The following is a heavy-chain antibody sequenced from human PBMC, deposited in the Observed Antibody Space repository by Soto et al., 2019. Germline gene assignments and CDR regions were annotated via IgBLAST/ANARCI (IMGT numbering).Heavy chain of an antibody. J-gene: IGHJ6*02. CDR2: ISWKSSSI. Sequence: EVQLVESGGGLVQPGKSLRLSCDASGFTFDDYAMHWVRQAPGKGLEWVSGISWKSSSIGYADSVKGRFTISRDNAKNSLYLQMYSLTTEDTALYYCAKRTGGTANGMDVWGQGTTVIVSS. CDR1: GFTFDDYA. D-gene: IGHD2-8*02. V-gene: IGHV3-9*01. CDR3: AKRTGGTANGMDV.